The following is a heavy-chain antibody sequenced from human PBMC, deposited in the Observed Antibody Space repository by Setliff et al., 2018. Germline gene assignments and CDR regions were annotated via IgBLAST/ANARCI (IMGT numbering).Heavy chain of an antibody. V-gene: IGHV4-31*03. D-gene: IGHD3-22*01. CDR2: IDSSGRT. CDR1: GGSITSGGYY. J-gene: IGHJ4*02. Sequence: SETLSLTCTVSGGSITSGGYYWNWIRHLPGKGLKWIGYIDSSGRTYYNPSLKSRIIISADASKNQFSLRSTSVTAADTALYYCARHGGGTPYYYESRGFDSWGQGTQVTVS. CDR3: ARHGGGTPYYYESRGFDS.